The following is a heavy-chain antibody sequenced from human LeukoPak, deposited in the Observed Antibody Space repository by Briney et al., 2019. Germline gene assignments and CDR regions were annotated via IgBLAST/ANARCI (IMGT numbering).Heavy chain of an antibody. D-gene: IGHD3-16*02. Sequence: SETLSLTCTVSGGSISSYYWSWIRQPPGKGLEWIGYIYYSGSTNYNPSLKSRVTISVDTSKNQFSLKLSSVTAADTAVYYCARAVIRDDYVWGSYRYSSWFDPWGQGTLVTVSS. CDR1: GGSISSYY. J-gene: IGHJ5*02. V-gene: IGHV4-59*12. CDR3: ARAVIRDDYVWGSYRYSSWFDP. CDR2: IYYSGST.